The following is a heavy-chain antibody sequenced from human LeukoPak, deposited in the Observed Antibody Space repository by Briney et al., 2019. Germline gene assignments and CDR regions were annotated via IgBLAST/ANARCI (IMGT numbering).Heavy chain of an antibody. V-gene: IGHV1-3*01. J-gene: IGHJ3*02. CDR3: ARKISARYNWNDGDAFDI. D-gene: IGHD1-1*01. CDR1: GYTFTSYA. Sequence: ASVKVSCKASGYTFTSYAMHWVRQAPGQRLEWMGWINAGNGNTKYSQKFQGRVTITRDTSASTAYMELSSLRSEDTAVYYCARKISARYNWNDGDAFDIWGQGTMVTVSS. CDR2: INAGNGNT.